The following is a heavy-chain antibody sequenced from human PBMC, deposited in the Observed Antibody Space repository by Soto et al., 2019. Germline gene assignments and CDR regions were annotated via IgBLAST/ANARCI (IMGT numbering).Heavy chain of an antibody. CDR2: IYYIGTT. J-gene: IGHJ4*02. CDR3: AREEKQLSRYGGDFDY. D-gene: IGHD3-16*02. CDR1: DGSVNSGNYY. Sequence: SETLSLTCSVSDGSVNSGNYYWRWIRQPPGKGLEGIGHIYYIGTTDYNSSLKSRVTISVDTSKNQFSLKVTCVTAADTAVYFCAREEKQLSRYGGDFDYWGQGILVTVSS. V-gene: IGHV4-61*01.